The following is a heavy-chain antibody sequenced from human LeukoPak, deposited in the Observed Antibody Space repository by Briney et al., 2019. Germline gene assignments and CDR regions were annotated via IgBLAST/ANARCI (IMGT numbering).Heavy chain of an antibody. Sequence: VGALRVSCVASRFTSINAWMSWVREALRERVGWVGRIKSKTDGGTTEYAAPVKGRFTISRDDSKHTLYLQMNTLKTEDTAVYYCTTAWGSGYDSGYWRQGTLVSVSS. CDR1: RFTSINAW. CDR3: TTAWGSGYDSGY. V-gene: IGHV3-15*01. J-gene: IGHJ4*02. CDR2: IKSKTDGGTT. D-gene: IGHD5-12*01.